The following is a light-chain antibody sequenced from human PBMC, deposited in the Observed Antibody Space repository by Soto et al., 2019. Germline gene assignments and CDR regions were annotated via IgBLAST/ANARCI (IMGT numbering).Light chain of an antibody. CDR1: SSDVGGYNF. Sequence: QSALTQPPSASGSLGQSVTISCTGTSSDVGGYNFVSWYQQHPGKAPKLMIYEVSKRPSGVPDRFSGSKSGNTASLTVSGLQAEDEADYYCSSYTSSSTRVFGTGSKVTVL. J-gene: IGLJ1*01. CDR3: SSYTSSSTRV. CDR2: EVS. V-gene: IGLV2-8*01.